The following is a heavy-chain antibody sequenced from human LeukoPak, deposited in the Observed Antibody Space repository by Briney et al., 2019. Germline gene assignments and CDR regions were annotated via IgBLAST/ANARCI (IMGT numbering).Heavy chain of an antibody. CDR2: ISSSSSTI. CDR1: GFTFSRYN. J-gene: IGHJ4*02. V-gene: IGHV3-48*02. D-gene: IGHD4-17*01. Sequence: GGSLRLSCAGSGFTFSRYNMNWVRQAPGKGLEWVSYISSSSSTIDYADSVQGRFTISRDNAKNSLYLQMNSLRDEDTAVYYCARDGYGDYRVDYWGQGTLVTVSS. CDR3: ARDGYGDYRVDY.